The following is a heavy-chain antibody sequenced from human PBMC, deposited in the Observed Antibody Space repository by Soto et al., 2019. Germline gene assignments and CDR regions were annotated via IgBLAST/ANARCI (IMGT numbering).Heavy chain of an antibody. Sequence: QITLKESGPTLVKPTQTLTLTCTFSGFSLSTRDVGVGWIRQPPGKALEWLALLYWDDDNRYRPSLRRRLTLTKDTSKHQVVLTMTNMDPVDTATYYCAHGSGWLFDYWGPGTLVTVSS. CDR1: GFSLSTRDVG. D-gene: IGHD6-19*01. V-gene: IGHV2-5*02. J-gene: IGHJ4*02. CDR3: AHGSGWLFDY. CDR2: LYWDDDN.